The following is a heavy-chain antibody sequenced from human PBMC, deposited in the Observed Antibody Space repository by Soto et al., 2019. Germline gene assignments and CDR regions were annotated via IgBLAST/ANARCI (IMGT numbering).Heavy chain of an antibody. J-gene: IGHJ5*02. CDR3: ARHMWDLVEPLVDT. CDR2: NSGSGTTT. Sequence: VQLVESGGGLVQPGGSLRLSCAVSGFTFSTFGMSWVRQPPGKGLEGVSMNSGSGTTTYYPDSVKGRFTISRDNSRNTLYLQVNSLRAEETAVYYCARHMWDLVEPLVDTWGQGTRVTVSP. CDR1: GFTFSTFG. D-gene: IGHD1-1*01. V-gene: IGHV3-23*04.